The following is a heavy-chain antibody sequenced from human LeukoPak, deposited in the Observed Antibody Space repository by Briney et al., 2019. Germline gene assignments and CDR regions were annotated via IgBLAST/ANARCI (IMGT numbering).Heavy chain of an antibody. Sequence: PGGSLRLSCAASGFTFSSYGMHWVRQAPGKGLEWVAVIWYDGSNKYYADSVKGRFTISRDNSKNTLYLQMNSLRAEDTAVYYCARDFSPRQQQAYYYYYGMDVWGQGTTVTVSS. CDR2: IWYDGSNK. V-gene: IGHV3-33*01. CDR1: GFTFSSYG. CDR3: ARDFSPRQQQAYYYYYGMDV. J-gene: IGHJ6*02. D-gene: IGHD6-13*01.